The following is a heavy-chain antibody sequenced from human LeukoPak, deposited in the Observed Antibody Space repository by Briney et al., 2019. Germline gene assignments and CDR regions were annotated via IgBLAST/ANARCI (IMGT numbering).Heavy chain of an antibody. V-gene: IGHV4-61*02. D-gene: IGHD6-19*01. CDR1: GDSISSSSSYY. J-gene: IGHJ4*02. CDR2: THTSGST. Sequence: SSETLSLTCTVSGDSISSSSSYYWSWIRQPAGKGLEWIGRTHTSGSTDYNPSLKSRVTISVDTSKNQFSLKLGSVTAADTAVYYCARAVRGQWLAPPTYFDYWGQGTLVTVSS. CDR3: ARAVRGQWLAPPTYFDY.